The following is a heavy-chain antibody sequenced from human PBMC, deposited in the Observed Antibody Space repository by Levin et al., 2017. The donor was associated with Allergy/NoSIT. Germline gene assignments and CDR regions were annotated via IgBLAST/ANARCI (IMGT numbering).Heavy chain of an antibody. CDR1: GGSISSYY. D-gene: IGHD6-13*01. CDR3: AREGGIAAAGTRNYYGLDV. V-gene: IGHV4-4*07. Sequence: SETPSLTCTVSGGSISSYYWSWIRQPAGKGLEWIGRMFSGGSNNFNPSLNNRVTMSVDMPKNQFSLKLSSVTAADTAVYYCAREGGIAAAGTRNYYGLDVWGPGTTVTV. J-gene: IGHJ6*02. CDR2: MFSGGSN.